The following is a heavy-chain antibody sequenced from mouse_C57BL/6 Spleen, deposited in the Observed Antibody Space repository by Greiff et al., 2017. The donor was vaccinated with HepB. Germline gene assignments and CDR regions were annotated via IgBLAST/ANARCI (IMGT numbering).Heavy chain of an antibody. V-gene: IGHV5-17*01. CDR3: ARTYYYGSSYVGY. D-gene: IGHD1-1*01. J-gene: IGHJ2*01. CDR2: ISSGSSTI. CDR1: GFTFSDYG. Sequence: DVQLVESGGGLVKPGGSLKLSCAASGFTFSDYGMHWVRQAPEKGLEWVAYISSGSSTIYYADTVKGRFTISRDNAKNTLFLQMTSLRSEDTAMYYCARTYYYGSSYVGYWGQGTTLTVSS.